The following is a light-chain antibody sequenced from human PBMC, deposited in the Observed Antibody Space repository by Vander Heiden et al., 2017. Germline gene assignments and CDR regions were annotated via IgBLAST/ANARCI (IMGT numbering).Light chain of an antibody. J-gene: IGKJ4*01. Sequence: DIVMTQSPDSLAVSLGERATINCKSSQSVLYSSNNKNYLAWYQQKPGQPPKLLIYWASTREAGVPDRFSGSGSGTDFTLTISSRQAEDVAVYYCQQEDSTPRTFGGGTKVEIK. CDR2: WAS. V-gene: IGKV4-1*01. CDR1: QSVLYSSNNKNY. CDR3: QQEDSTPRT.